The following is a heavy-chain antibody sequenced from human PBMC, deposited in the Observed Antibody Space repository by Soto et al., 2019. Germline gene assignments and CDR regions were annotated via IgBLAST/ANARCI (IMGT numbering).Heavy chain of an antibody. D-gene: IGHD3-10*01. J-gene: IGHJ3*02. Sequence: PSETLSLTCTVSGGSISSGDYYWSWIRQPPGKGLEWIGYIYYSGSTYYNPSLKSRVTISVDTSKNQFSLKLSSVTAADTAVYYWARGRYYYGWGSPHDIWGQGTMVTVPS. CDR1: GGSISSGDYY. V-gene: IGHV4-30-4*01. CDR2: IYYSGST. CDR3: ARGRYYYGWGSPHDI.